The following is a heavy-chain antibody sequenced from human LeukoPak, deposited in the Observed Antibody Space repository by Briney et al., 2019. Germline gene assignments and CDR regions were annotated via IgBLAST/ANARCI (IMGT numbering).Heavy chain of an antibody. CDR1: GFTFSNFW. CDR2: INSDRTNT. CDR3: ARFPVAATPTSYYYYGMDV. V-gene: IGHV3-74*01. Sequence: GGSLRLSCAASGFTFSNFWMHWVRQAPGKGLVWVSHINSDRTNTTYADSVKGRFTISRDNAKNTLYLQMNSLRAEDTAVYYCARFPVAATPTSYYYYGMDVWGQGTTVTVSS. J-gene: IGHJ6*02. D-gene: IGHD2-15*01.